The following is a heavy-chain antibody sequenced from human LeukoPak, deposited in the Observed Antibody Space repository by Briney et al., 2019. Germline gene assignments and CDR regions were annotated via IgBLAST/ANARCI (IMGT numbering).Heavy chain of an antibody. CDR1: GFTFSNYA. V-gene: IGHV3-30*04. J-gene: IGHJ4*02. Sequence: GGSLRLSCAASGFTFSNYAMHWVRQAPGKGLEWVSIVSHYGRNQYYAESVKGRFTISRESSKNPVSLQMNSLTAGDSALYYCGRDPSARVTIDFWGQGTLVTVSS. CDR2: VSHYGRNQ. CDR3: GRDPSARVTIDF. D-gene: IGHD5-24*01.